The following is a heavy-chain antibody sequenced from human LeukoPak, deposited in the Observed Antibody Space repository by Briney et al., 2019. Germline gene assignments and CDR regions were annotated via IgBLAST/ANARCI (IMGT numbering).Heavy chain of an antibody. J-gene: IGHJ5*02. CDR3: ARARGSIAARRGNWFDP. Sequence: ASVKVSCKASGYTFTSYDINLVRQATGQGLEWMGWMNPNSSNTGYAQKFQGRVTMTRNTSISTAYMELSSLRSEDTAVYYCARARGSIAARRGNWFDPWGQGTLVTVSS. CDR1: GYTFTSYD. V-gene: IGHV1-8*01. D-gene: IGHD6-6*01. CDR2: MNPNSSNT.